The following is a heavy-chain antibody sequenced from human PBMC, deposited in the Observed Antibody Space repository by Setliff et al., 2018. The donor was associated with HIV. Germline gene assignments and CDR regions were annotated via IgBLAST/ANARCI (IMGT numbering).Heavy chain of an antibody. CDR1: GFIFSSYW. D-gene: IGHD5-18*01. Sequence: LRLSCTASGFIFSSYWMSWVRQAPGKGLEWVAIIKQGGSEKYYVDSVKGRFTMSRDNAKNSLFLQMHSLRAEDTAVYYCARVADGYNSYFDYWGQGTVVTVSS. J-gene: IGHJ4*02. V-gene: IGHV3-7*01. CDR2: IKQGGSEK. CDR3: ARVADGYNSYFDY.